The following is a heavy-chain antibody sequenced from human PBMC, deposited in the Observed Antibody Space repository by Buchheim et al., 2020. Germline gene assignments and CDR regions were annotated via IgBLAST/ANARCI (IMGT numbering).Heavy chain of an antibody. J-gene: IGHJ4*02. Sequence: EVQLVESGGGLVQPGGSLRFSCVVSVFTVNNHYMSWVRQAPGKRLECVSVLSAGGGTYYGDSLRDRFTISRDISKNTLYLHMNSLKVEDTAMYYCARVPTMAPWTRPFFDFWGQGTL. CDR1: VFTVNNHY. CDR2: LSAGGGT. V-gene: IGHV3-66*01. D-gene: IGHD3/OR15-3a*01. CDR3: ARVPTMAPWTRPFFDF.